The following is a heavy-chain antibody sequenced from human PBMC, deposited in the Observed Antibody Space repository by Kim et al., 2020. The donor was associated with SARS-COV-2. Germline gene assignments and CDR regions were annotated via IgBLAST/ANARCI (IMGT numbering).Heavy chain of an antibody. CDR3: ARQEATAACFDP. V-gene: IGHV4-39*01. D-gene: IGHD6-13*01. J-gene: IGHJ5*02. Sequence: PSLKSRVTISVDTSKTQFSRRLTSVTAADTALYYCARQEATAACFDPWGQGILVTVSS.